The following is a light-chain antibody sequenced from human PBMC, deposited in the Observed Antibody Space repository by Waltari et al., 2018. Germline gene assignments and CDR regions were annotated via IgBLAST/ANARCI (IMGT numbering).Light chain of an antibody. CDR3: CSYAGSGTYV. CDR2: EVI. J-gene: IGLJ1*01. Sequence: QSALTQPASVSGTPGQSITISCPGTNSDVGNYNLVSWYQHHPGEAPKLMICEVIKRPSGVSNRFSGSKSGNTVSLTISGLQAEDEADYYCCSYAGSGTYVFGTGTKVTVL. V-gene: IGLV2-23*02. CDR1: NSDVGNYNL.